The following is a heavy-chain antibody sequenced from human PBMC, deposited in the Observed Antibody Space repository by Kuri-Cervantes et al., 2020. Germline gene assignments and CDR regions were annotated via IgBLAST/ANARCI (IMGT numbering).Heavy chain of an antibody. J-gene: IGHJ3*02. CDR1: GGSVSSGSYY. CDR2: IYYSGST. V-gene: IGHV4-61*01. CDR3: ARDGCSSTSCYYFSAFDI. Sequence: SETLSLTCTVSGGSVSSGSYYWSWIRQPPGKGLEWIGYIYYSGSTNYNPSLKSRVTISEDTSKNQFSLKLSSVTAADTAVYYCARDGCSSTSCYYFSAFDIWGQGTMVTVSS. D-gene: IGHD2-2*01.